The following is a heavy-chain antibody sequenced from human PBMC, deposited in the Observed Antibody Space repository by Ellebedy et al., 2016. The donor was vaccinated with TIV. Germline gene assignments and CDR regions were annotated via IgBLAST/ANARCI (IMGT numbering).Heavy chain of an antibody. D-gene: IGHD4-17*01. CDR2: MNPNSGNT. CDR1: GYTFTSYD. CDR3: AREMTTTFGYYYYYMDV. V-gene: IGHV1-8*01. Sequence: ASVKVSCXASGYTFTSYDINWVRQATGQGLEWMGWMNPNSGNTGYAQKFQGRVTMTRNTSISTAYMELSSLRSEDTAVYYCAREMTTTFGYYYYYMDVWGKGTTVTVSS. J-gene: IGHJ6*03.